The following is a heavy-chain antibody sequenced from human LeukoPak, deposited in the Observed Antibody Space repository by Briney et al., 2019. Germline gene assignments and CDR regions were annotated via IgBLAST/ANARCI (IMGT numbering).Heavy chain of an antibody. CDR3: ARVHDYGVYFDP. CDR1: GGSFSGYY. V-gene: IGHV4-34*01. J-gene: IGHJ5*02. CDR2: INHSGST. D-gene: IGHD4-17*01. Sequence: SETLSLTCAVYGGSFSGYYWSWIRQPPGKGLEWIGEINHSGSTNYNPSLKSRVTISVDTSKNQFSLKLSSVTAADTAVYYCARVHDYGVYFDPWGQGTLVTVSS.